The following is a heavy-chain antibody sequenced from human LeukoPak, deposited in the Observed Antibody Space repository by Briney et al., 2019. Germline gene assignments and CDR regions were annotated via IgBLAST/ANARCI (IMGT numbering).Heavy chain of an antibody. CDR3: ARGAAAGSSDY. Sequence: SETLSLTCTVSGYSISSGYYWGWIRQPPGKGLEWIGSIYHSGSTYYNPSLKSRVTISVDTSKNQFSLKLSSVTAADTAVYYCARGAAAGSSDYWGQGTLVTVSS. CDR1: GYSISSGYY. D-gene: IGHD6-13*01. J-gene: IGHJ4*02. CDR2: IYHSGST. V-gene: IGHV4-38-2*02.